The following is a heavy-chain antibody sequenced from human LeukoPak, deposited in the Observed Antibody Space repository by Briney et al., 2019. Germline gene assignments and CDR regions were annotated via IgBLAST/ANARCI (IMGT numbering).Heavy chain of an antibody. J-gene: IGHJ4*02. V-gene: IGHV4-34*01. Sequence: PGGSLRLSCAASGFTFSSYAMSWVRQPPGKGLEWIGEINHSGSTNYNPSLKSRVTISVDTSKNQFSLKLSSVTAADTAVYYCARGDSDSNGYAPSRDLDYWGQGTLVTVSS. CDR3: ARGDSDSNGYAPSRDLDY. CDR1: GFTFSSYA. D-gene: IGHD3-22*01. CDR2: INHSGST.